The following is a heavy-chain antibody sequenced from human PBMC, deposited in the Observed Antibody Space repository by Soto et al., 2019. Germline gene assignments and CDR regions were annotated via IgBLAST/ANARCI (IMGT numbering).Heavy chain of an antibody. J-gene: IGHJ4*02. CDR3: ARDYYGYDGDYFFDY. CDR1: GFTVSSNY. CDR2: IYSGGST. V-gene: IGHV3-66*01. D-gene: IGHD5-12*01. Sequence: GGSLRLSCAASGFTVSSNYMSWVRQAPGKGLEWVSVIYSGGSTYYADSVKGRFTISRDNSKNTLYLQMNSLRAEDTAVYYCARDYYGYDGDYFFDYWGQGTLVTVSS.